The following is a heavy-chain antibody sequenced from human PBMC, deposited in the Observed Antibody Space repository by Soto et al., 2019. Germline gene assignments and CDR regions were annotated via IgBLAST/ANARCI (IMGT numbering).Heavy chain of an antibody. V-gene: IGHV3-23*01. Sequence: GGSLRLSCAASGFTLSSYAMSWVRQAPGKGLVWVSGISTGGSNTYHADSVKGRFSISRDNSRNTVYLQLNSLRVEDTAVYYCVPHGNSMVQSWGQGTPVTVSS. CDR3: VPHGNSMVQS. CDR1: GFTLSSYA. J-gene: IGHJ1*01. CDR2: ISTGGSNT.